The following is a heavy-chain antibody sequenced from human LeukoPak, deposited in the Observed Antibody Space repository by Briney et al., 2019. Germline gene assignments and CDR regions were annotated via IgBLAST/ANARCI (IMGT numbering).Heavy chain of an antibody. D-gene: IGHD6-13*01. CDR3: ARTSVFPLVRGFDY. V-gene: IGHV4-34*01. CDR2: INHSGST. J-gene: IGHJ4*02. CDR1: GGSFSGYY. Sequence: PSETLSLTCAVYGGSFSGYYWSWIRQPPGKGLEWIGEINHSGSTNYNPSLKSRVTISVDTSKNQFSLKLSSVTAADTAVYYCARTSVFPLVRGFDYWGQGTLVTVSS.